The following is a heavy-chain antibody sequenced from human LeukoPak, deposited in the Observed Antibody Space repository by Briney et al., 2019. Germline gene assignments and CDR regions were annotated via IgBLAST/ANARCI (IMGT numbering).Heavy chain of an antibody. CDR3: ARDRLDIVVVVAATLDYGMDV. CDR1: GYTFTSYY. CDR2: INPRDGST. J-gene: IGHJ6*02. V-gene: IGHV1-46*01. Sequence: ASVKVSCKASGYTFTSYYMHWVRQAPGQGLEWMGIINPRDGSTSYAQKFEGRVTMTRDTSTSTVYMELSSLRSEDTAVHYCARDRLDIVVVVAATLDYGMDVWGQGTTVTVSS. D-gene: IGHD2-15*01.